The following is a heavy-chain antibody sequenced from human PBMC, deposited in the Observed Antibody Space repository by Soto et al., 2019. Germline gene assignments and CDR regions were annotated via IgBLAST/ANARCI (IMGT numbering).Heavy chain of an antibody. CDR1: GGSFSGYY. CDR3: ARGRGYCSSTSCYRPPYYYYYGMGV. CDR2: INHSGST. D-gene: IGHD2-2*01. J-gene: IGHJ6*02. Sequence: KPXGTLSLTCAVYGGSFSGYYWSWIRQPPGKGLEWIGEINHSGSTNYNPSLKSRVTISVDTSKNQFSLKLSSVTAADTAVYYCARGRGYCSSTSCYRPPYYYYYGMGVWGQGTTVTVSS. V-gene: IGHV4-34*01.